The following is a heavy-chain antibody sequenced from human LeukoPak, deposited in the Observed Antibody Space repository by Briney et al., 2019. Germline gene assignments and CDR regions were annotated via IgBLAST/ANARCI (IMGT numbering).Heavy chain of an antibody. V-gene: IGHV4-34*01. CDR1: GGSISSYY. D-gene: IGHD2-8*01. CDR2: INHSGST. J-gene: IGHJ4*02. Sequence: SETLSLTCTVSGGSISSYYWSWIRQPPGKGLEWIGEINHSGSTNYNPSLKSRVTISVDTSKNQFSLKLSSVTAADTAVYYCARLVYATYYFDYWGQGTLVTVSS. CDR3: ARLVYATYYFDY.